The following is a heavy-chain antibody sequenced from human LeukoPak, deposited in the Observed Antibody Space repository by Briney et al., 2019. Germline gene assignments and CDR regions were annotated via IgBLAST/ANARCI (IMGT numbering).Heavy chain of an antibody. CDR3: ARDRGYSYGLDAFDI. CDR2: INPNSGGT. D-gene: IGHD5-18*01. V-gene: IGHV1-2*02. Sequence: ASVKVSCKASGHTFTGYYMHWVRQAPGQGLEWMGWINPNSGGTNYAQKLQGRVTMTTDTSTSTAYMELRSLRSDDTAVYYCARDRGYSYGLDAFDIWGQGTMVTVSS. CDR1: GHTFTGYY. J-gene: IGHJ3*02.